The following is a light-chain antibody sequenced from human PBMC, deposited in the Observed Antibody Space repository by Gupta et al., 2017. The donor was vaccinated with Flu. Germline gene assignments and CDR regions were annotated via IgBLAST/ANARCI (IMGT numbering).Light chain of an antibody. CDR3: QQYDDLPIT. CDR1: QDIRNC. CDR2: DAS. V-gene: IGKV1-33*01. Sequence: EIKMTQSPSPLSVSVGDRVTITCQASQDIRNCLNWYQQKPGKPPKLLIYDASNLETGVPSRFSGRGSGTDFTFTITSLQPEDIATYYCQQYDDLPITFGQGTRLEFK. J-gene: IGKJ5*01.